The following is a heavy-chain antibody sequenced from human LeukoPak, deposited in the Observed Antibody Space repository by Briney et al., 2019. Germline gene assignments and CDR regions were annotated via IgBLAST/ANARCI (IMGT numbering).Heavy chain of an antibody. V-gene: IGHV3-15*01. J-gene: IGHJ4*02. CDR3: TTYGYSSGFDY. D-gene: IGHD5-24*01. CDR2: IKRKSNGGTT. Sequence: GGSLRLSCAASGFTFSNAWMSWVRQAPGKGLEWVGRIKRKSNGGTTDYAAPVKGRFTISRDDSKNTLYLQMNSLQTEDTAVYYCTTYGYSSGFDYWGQGSLVTVSS. CDR1: GFTFSNAW.